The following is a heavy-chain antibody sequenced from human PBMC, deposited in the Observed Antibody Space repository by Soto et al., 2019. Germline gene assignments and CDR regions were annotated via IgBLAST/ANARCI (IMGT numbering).Heavy chain of an antibody. J-gene: IGHJ4*02. V-gene: IGHV3-74*01. Sequence: EVQLVESGGDLVQPGGSLRLSCAASGFTFGDYWMHWVRQSPGEGLVWISDINSDASRKGYADSVRGRFTVSRDNARNTVYLQMNSLRAEDTAMYYCASAQYLGQGTLVTVSS. CDR2: INSDASRK. CDR1: GFTFGDYW. CDR3: ASAQY.